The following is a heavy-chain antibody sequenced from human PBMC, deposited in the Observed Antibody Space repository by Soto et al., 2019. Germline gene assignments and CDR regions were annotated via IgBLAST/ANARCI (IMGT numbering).Heavy chain of an antibody. D-gene: IGHD1-26*01. CDR1: GGSVSSGSYY. Sequence: SETLSLTCTVSGGSVSSGSYYWSWIRQPPGKGLEWIGDIYYSGSTNYNPSLKSRVTISVDTSKNQFSLKLSSVTAADTAVYYCARVAPKSSGSHLFYFDYWGQGTLVTVSS. J-gene: IGHJ4*02. V-gene: IGHV4-61*01. CDR2: IYYSGST. CDR3: ARVAPKSSGSHLFYFDY.